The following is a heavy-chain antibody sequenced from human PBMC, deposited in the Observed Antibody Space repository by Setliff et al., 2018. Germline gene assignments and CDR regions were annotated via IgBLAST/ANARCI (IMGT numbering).Heavy chain of an antibody. D-gene: IGHD6-19*01. V-gene: IGHV1-18*01. CDR3: ANHNPARWAVYTTPIDS. CDR2: ISGYNGNT. Sequence: ASVKVSCKASGYTFTSYGISWVRQAPGQGLEWMGWISGYNGNTNYAQKLQGRVTMTTDTSTSTTYMELRSLTSDDTAVYYCANHNPARWAVYTTPIDSWGQGTLVTVSS. CDR1: GYTFTSYG. J-gene: IGHJ4*02.